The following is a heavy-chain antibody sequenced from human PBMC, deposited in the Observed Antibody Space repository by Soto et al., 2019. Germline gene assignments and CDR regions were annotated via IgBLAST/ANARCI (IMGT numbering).Heavy chain of an antibody. J-gene: IGHJ6*02. CDR2: IIPIFGTA. CDR1: GGTFSSYA. D-gene: IGHD3-9*01. Sequence: ASVKVSCKASGGTFSSYAISWVRQAPGQGLEWMGGIIPIFGTANYAQKFQGRVTITADESTSTAYMELSSLRSEDTAVYYCAIKRRYYDILTGSLPHYYYYGMDVWGQGTTVTVSS. V-gene: IGHV1-69*13. CDR3: AIKRRYYDILTGSLPHYYYYGMDV.